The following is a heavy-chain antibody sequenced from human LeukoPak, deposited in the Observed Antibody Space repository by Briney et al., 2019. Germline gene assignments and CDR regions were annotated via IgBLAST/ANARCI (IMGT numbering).Heavy chain of an antibody. CDR2: IYYSGST. CDR3: ARAVTTTTNHYYYYMDV. CDR1: GGSISSYY. Sequence: SETLSLTCTVSGGSISSYYWSWIRQPPGKGLEWIGYIYYSGSTNYNPSLKSRVTISVDTSKNQFSLKLSSVTAADTAVYYCARAVTTTTNHYYYYMDVWGKGTTVTISS. D-gene: IGHD4-11*01. V-gene: IGHV4-59*01. J-gene: IGHJ6*03.